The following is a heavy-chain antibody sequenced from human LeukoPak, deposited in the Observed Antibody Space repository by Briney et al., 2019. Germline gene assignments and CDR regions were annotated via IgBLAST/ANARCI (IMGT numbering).Heavy chain of an antibody. J-gene: IGHJ5*02. CDR2: IYHSGST. CDR1: GYSISSGYY. Sequence: PSETLSLTCTVSGYSISSGYYWGWIRQPPGKGLEWIGSIYHSGSTYYNPSFKSRVTISVDTSKNQFSLKLSSVTAADTAVYYCARGSLGITMIVVVIDWFDPWGQGTLVTVSS. V-gene: IGHV4-38-2*02. D-gene: IGHD3-22*01. CDR3: ARGSLGITMIVVVIDWFDP.